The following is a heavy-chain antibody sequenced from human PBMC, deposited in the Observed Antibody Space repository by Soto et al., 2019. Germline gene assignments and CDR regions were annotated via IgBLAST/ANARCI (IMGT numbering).Heavy chain of an antibody. CDR1: GFTFSSYG. Sequence: PGGSLRLSCAASGFTFSSYGMHWVRQAPGKGLEWVAVIWYDGSNKYYADSVKGRFTISRDNSKNTLYLQMNSLRAKDTAVYYCARTSYEKGFDPWGQGTLVTVSS. V-gene: IGHV3-33*01. J-gene: IGHJ5*02. D-gene: IGHD3-3*01. CDR2: IWYDGSNK. CDR3: ARTSYEKGFDP.